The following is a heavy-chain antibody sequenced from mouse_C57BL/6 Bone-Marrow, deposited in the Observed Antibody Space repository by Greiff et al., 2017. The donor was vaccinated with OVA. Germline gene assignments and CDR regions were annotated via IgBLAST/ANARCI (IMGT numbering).Heavy chain of an antibody. V-gene: IGHV5-4*01. Sequence: EVNVVESGGGLVKPGGSLKLSCAASGFTFSSYAMSWVRQTPEKRLEWVATISDGGSYTYYPDNVKGRFTISRDNAKNNLYLQMSHLKSEDTAMYYCARDPYYYAMDYWGQGTSGTGSS. CDR1: GFTFSSYA. J-gene: IGHJ4*01. CDR3: ARDPYYYAMDY. CDR2: ISDGGSYT.